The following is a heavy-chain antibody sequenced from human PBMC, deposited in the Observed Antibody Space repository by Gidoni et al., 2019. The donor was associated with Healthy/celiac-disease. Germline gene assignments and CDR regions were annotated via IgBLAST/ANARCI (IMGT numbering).Heavy chain of an antibody. Sequence: EVQLVASGGGLVQPGGSRRLYWDASGFTFSSYLMSWVRQAPGKGREWVANIEQDGSEKYYVDSVKGRFTISRDNAKNSLYLQMNILRAEDTAVYYCAREWYKWPIFDYWGQGTLVTVSS. J-gene: IGHJ4*02. CDR2: IEQDGSEK. CDR1: GFTFSSYL. CDR3: AREWYKWPIFDY. V-gene: IGHV3-7*01. D-gene: IGHD1-20*01.